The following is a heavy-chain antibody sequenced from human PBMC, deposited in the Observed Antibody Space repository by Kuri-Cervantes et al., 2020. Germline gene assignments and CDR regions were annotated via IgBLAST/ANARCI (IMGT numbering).Heavy chain of an antibody. CDR1: GGTFSSYA. J-gene: IGHJ5*02. CDR2: IIPIFGTA. CDR3: ARGPYITMVQGVIIGWFDP. Sequence: SVKVSCKASGGTFSSYAISWVRQAPGQGLEWMGGIIPIFGTANYAQRFQGRVTITADKSTSTAYMELRSLRSDDTAVYYCARGPYITMVQGVIIGWFDPWGQGTLVTVSS. D-gene: IGHD3-10*01. V-gene: IGHV1-69*06.